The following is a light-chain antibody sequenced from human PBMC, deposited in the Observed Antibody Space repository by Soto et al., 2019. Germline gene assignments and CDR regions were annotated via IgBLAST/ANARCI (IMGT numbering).Light chain of an antibody. J-gene: IGKJ4*01. V-gene: IGKV3-15*01. CDR1: QSVNSN. CDR3: QQYNVWSLT. Sequence: EIVMTQSPVTLSVSPGDRATLSCRASQSVNSNLAWYQQKPGQTPKLLIYVASTRATGIPARFSGSGSGTEVTLTIISLQSEDFAVYYCQQYNVWSLTFGGGTKVEFK. CDR2: VAS.